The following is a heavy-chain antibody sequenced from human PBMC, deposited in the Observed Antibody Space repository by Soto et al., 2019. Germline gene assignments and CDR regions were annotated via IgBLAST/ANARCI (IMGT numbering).Heavy chain of an antibody. CDR1: GFTFSSYG. CDR3: ARDRSGTGGYFDY. J-gene: IGHJ4*02. V-gene: IGHV3-33*01. Sequence: GGSLRLSCAASGFTFSSYGMHWVRQAPGKGLEWVAGIWYDGSNKYYADSVKGRFTISRDNSKNTLYLQMNSLRAEDTGVYYCARDRSGTGGYFDYWGQGTLVTVSS. CDR2: IWYDGSNK. D-gene: IGHD3-3*01.